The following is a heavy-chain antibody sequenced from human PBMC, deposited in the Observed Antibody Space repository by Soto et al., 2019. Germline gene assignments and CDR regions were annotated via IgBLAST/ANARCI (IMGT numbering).Heavy chain of an antibody. CDR2: IYYSGST. CDR1: GRSISIYY. J-gene: IGHJ6*02. D-gene: IGHD3-10*01. Sequence: PSDTLSLTCTVSGRSISIYYWSWIRQPPGKGLEWIGYIYYSGSTNYNPSLKSRVTISVDTSKNQFSLKLSSVTAADTDVYYCARVDGSGSYPQHSGMDVWGQGTTLTISS. V-gene: IGHV4-59*01. CDR3: ARVDGSGSYPQHSGMDV.